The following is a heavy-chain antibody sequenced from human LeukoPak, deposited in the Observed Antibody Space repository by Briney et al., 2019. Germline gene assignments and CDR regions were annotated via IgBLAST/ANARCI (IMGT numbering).Heavy chain of an antibody. D-gene: IGHD5-12*01. CDR3: ARFGYSGWNLEY. Sequence: GGSLRLPCAASGFSFRDFWMTSVRQAPGKGLEWVANINQGGSVKYYVDSVKGRFTISRDDAKSSLYVQMNSLRDEDTAVYYCARFGYSGWNLEYWGQGTLVTVSS. CDR1: GFSFRDFW. J-gene: IGHJ4*02. CDR2: INQGGSVK. V-gene: IGHV3-7*01.